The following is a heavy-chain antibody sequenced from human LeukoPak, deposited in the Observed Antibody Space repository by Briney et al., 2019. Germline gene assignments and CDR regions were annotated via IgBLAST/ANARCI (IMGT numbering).Heavy chain of an antibody. CDR1: GYTFTSYY. D-gene: IGHD3-22*01. J-gene: IGHJ3*02. V-gene: IGHV1-46*01. CDR3: VRVRNYYDSSGLWENAFDI. CDR2: INPSGGST. Sequence: GASVKVSCKASGYTFTSYYMHWVRQAPGQGLEWMGIINPSGGSTSYAQKFQGRVTMTRDTSTSTVYMELSSLRSEDTAVYYCVRVRNYYDSSGLWENAFDIWGQGTMVTVSS.